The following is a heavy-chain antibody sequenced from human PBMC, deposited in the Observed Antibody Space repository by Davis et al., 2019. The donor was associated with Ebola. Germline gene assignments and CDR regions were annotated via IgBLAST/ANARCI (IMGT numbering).Heavy chain of an antibody. V-gene: IGHV3-11*01. J-gene: IGHJ4*02. CDR2: ISGPSNDI. CDR3: SSLTYGAFG. Sequence: PGGSLRLSCAASGFDFSDFYMSWVRQAPGKGLEWLSFISGPSNDIYYADSVEGRFTISRDNAKNTLYLQMNSLKTEDTAVYYCSSLTYGAFGWGQGTLVTVSS. D-gene: IGHD3-10*01. CDR1: GFDFSDFY.